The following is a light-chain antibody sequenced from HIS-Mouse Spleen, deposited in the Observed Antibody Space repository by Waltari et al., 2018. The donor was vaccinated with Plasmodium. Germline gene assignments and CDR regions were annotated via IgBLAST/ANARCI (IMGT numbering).Light chain of an antibody. CDR3: YSTDSSGNHRV. V-gene: IGLV3-10*01. CDR2: EDS. J-gene: IGLJ3*02. Sequence: SYELPQPPSVSVSPGQTARITCSGDALPKKYAYGYPQKSGQAPVLVIYEDSKRPSGIPERFSGSSSGTMATLTISGAQVEDEADYYCYSTDSSGNHRVFGGGTKLTVL. CDR1: ALPKKY.